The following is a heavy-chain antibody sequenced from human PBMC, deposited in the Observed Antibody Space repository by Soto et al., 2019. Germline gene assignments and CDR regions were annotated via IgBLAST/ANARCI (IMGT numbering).Heavy chain of an antibody. D-gene: IGHD6-13*01. CDR2: ISYDGSNK. V-gene: IGHV3-30-3*01. CDR1: GFTFSSYA. J-gene: IGHJ5*02. CDR3: AREIAAAMNWFDP. Sequence: QVQLVESGGGVVQPGRSLRLSCAASGFTFSSYAMHWVRQAPGKGLEWVAVISYDGSNKYYADSVKGRFTISRDNSKNTLHLQMNSLRAEDTAVYYCAREIAAAMNWFDPWGQGTLVTVSS.